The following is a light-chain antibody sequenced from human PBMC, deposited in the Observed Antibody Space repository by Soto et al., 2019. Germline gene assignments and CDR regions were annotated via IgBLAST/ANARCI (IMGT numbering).Light chain of an antibody. CDR2: EVS. V-gene: IGKV2-29*03. Sequence: KPGQSPQLLIFEVSRRFSGVPDRFTGSGSGTDFTLRICRVEPGDFAVYYCQQYGDSPRSFGQGTKVDIK. J-gene: IGKJ1*01. CDR3: QQYGDSPRS.